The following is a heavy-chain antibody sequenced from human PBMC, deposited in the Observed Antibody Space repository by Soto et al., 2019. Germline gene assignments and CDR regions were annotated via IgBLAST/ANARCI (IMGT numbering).Heavy chain of an antibody. CDR2: ISDNGAST. D-gene: IGHD4-17*01. CDR3: AKVMKTYGDIDY. CDR1: GFTFSSYA. Sequence: GGSLRLSCAASGFTFSSYAMSWVRQAPGKGLEWVSGISDNGASTYYVDSVKGRFTISRDTSENTLYLQMNRLRAEDTAIYYCAKVMKTYGDIDYWGQGTLVTVSS. V-gene: IGHV3-23*01. J-gene: IGHJ4*02.